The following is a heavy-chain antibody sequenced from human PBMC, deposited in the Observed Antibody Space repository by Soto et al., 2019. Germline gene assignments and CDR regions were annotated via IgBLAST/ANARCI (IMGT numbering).Heavy chain of an antibody. D-gene: IGHD2-8*01. CDR2: IIPIGGST. CDR1: GGTFSSYA. Sequence: GASVKVSCKASGGTFSSYAISWVRQAPGQGLEWMGIIIPIGGSTSYAQKFQGRVTMTRDTSTSTVYMELSSLRSEDTAVYYCARGRRDIVLPGQWFDPWGQGTLVTVSS. J-gene: IGHJ5*02. V-gene: IGHV1-46*01. CDR3: ARGRRDIVLPGQWFDP.